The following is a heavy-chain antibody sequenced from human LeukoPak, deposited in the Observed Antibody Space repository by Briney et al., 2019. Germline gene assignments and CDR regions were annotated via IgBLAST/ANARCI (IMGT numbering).Heavy chain of an antibody. Sequence: PSETLSLTCTVSGGSISSGGYYWSWIRQHPGKGLEWIGYIYYSGSTYYNPSLKSRVTISVDTSKNQFSLKLSSVTAADTAVYYCARGAILTGLDYWAREPWSPSPQ. D-gene: IGHD3-9*01. CDR1: GGSISSGGYY. CDR2: IYYSGST. V-gene: IGHV4-31*03. J-gene: IGHJ4*02. CDR3: ARGAILTGLDY.